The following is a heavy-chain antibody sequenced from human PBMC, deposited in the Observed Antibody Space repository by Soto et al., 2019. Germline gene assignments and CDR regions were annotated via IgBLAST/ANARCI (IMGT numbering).Heavy chain of an antibody. V-gene: IGHV1-18*01. J-gene: IGHJ4*02. CDR1: GYTFTSYG. D-gene: IGHD6-13*01. Sequence: ASVEVSCKASGYTFTSYGISWVRQAPGQGLEWMGWISAYNGNTNYAQKLQGRVTMTTDTSTSTAYMELRSLRSDDTAVYYCARDRARQQLGDYWGQGTLVTVSS. CDR3: ARDRARQQLGDY. CDR2: ISAYNGNT.